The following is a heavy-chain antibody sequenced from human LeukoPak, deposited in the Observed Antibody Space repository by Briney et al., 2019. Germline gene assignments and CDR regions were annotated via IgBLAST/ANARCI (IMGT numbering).Heavy chain of an antibody. V-gene: IGHV4-31*03. CDR2: IYYSGST. J-gene: IGHJ4*02. CDR3: ARDWTGGDYGLDY. D-gene: IGHD4-17*01. CDR1: GGSISSGGYY. Sequence: SQTLSLTCTVSGGSISSGGYYWSWIRQHPGKGLEWIGYIYYSGSTYYNPSLKSRVTISVDTSKNQFSLKLSSVTAADTAVYYCARDWTGGDYGLDYWGQGTLVTVSS.